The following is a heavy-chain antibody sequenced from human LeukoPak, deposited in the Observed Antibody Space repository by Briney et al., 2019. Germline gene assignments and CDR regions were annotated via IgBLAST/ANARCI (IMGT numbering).Heavy chain of an antibody. Sequence: PSETLSLTCTVSGGSISSGGYYWSWIRQPPGKGLEWIGYIYYSGSTNYNPSLKSRVTISVDTSKNQFSLKLSSVTAADTAVYYCARGGWYSGSYYFDYWGRGTLVTVSS. V-gene: IGHV4-61*08. CDR3: ARGGWYSGSYYFDY. CDR2: IYYSGST. D-gene: IGHD1-26*01. CDR1: GGSISSGGYY. J-gene: IGHJ4*02.